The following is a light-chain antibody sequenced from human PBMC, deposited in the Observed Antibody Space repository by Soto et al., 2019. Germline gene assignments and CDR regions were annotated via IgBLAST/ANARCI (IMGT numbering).Light chain of an antibody. V-gene: IGKV3-15*01. CDR3: QQYHQGPIT. CDR1: QSLYTN. J-gene: IGKJ5*01. CDR2: AAS. Sequence: SPATQSVSPGDTATLSCRASQSLYTNLAWYQQKPGRAPRVLIYAASTRATGIPGRFTGIGSGTEFTLTISSLQSEDFAVYYCQQYHQGPITFGQGTRLEIK.